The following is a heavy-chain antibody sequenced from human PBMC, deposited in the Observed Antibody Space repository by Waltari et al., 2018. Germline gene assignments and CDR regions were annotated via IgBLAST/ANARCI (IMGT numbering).Heavy chain of an antibody. V-gene: IGHV1-2*02. J-gene: IGHJ6*02. CDR1: GYTFTGYY. Sequence: ASGYTFTGYYMHWVRQAPGQGLEWMGWINPNSGGTNYAQKFQGRVTMTRDTSISTAYMELSRLRSDDTAVYYCARDQPYCGGDCYSGYFDYYYYGMDVWGQGTTVTVSS. D-gene: IGHD2-21*02. CDR2: INPNSGGT. CDR3: ARDQPYCGGDCYSGYFDYYYYGMDV.